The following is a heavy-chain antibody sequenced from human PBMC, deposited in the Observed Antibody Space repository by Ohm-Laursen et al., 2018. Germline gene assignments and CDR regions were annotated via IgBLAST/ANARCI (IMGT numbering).Heavy chain of an antibody. CDR1: GYTFTGYY. J-gene: IGHJ6*02. D-gene: IGHD3-22*01. CDR2: INPNSGAT. Sequence: SVKVSCKASGYTFTGYYMHWVRQAPGQGLEWMGWINPNSGATEYAQKFQGRVTMTRDTSISTAYMELSSLRSDDTAVYYCARGRPITMIVVIESYGMDAWGQGTTVTVSS. V-gene: IGHV1-2*02. CDR3: ARGRPITMIVVIESYGMDA.